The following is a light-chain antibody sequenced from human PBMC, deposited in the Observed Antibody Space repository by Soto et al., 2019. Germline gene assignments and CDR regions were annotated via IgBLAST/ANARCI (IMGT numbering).Light chain of an antibody. CDR3: CSYPGSYTSLYV. CDR1: SSDVGAYNY. V-gene: IGLV2-11*01. Sequence: QSVLTQPRSVSGSPGQSVTISCTGTSSDVGAYNYVSWYQQHPGKAPKLMIYDVSKRPSGVPDRFSGSKSGNTASLTISGLQAEDEADYYCCSYPGSYTSLYVFGIGTKLTVL. CDR2: DVS. J-gene: IGLJ1*01.